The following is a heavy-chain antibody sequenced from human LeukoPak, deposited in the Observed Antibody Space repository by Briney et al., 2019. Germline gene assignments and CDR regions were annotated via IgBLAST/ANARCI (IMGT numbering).Heavy chain of an antibody. D-gene: IGHD5-24*01. CDR1: GFTFSSYW. CDR2: IKQDGSGK. Sequence: GGSLRLSCAASGFTFSSYWMNWVRQAPGKGLEWVANIKQDGSGKYYVDSVKGRFTISRDNAKNSLYLQMNSLRAEDTAVYYCARDGSRDGYAGFDYWGQGTLVTVSS. CDR3: ARDGSRDGYAGFDY. J-gene: IGHJ4*02. V-gene: IGHV3-7*01.